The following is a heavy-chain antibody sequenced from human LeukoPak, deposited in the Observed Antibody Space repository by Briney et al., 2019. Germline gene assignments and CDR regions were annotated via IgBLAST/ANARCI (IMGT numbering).Heavy chain of an antibody. CDR3: ARETYSNGYYYYYGMDV. V-gene: IGHV1-46*02. J-gene: IGHJ6*02. D-gene: IGHD4-4*01. Sequence: GASVKVSCKASGYTFNNMHWVRQAPGQGLEWMGIINPSGGSTSYAQKFQGRVTMTRDTSTSTVYMELSSLTSEDTAVYYCARETYSNGYYYYYGMDVWGQGTTVTVSS. CDR2: INPSGGST. CDR1: GYTFNN.